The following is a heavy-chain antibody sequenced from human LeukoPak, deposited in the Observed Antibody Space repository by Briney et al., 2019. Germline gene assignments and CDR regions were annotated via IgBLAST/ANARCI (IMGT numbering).Heavy chain of an antibody. V-gene: IGHV1-2*02. J-gene: IGHJ5*02. Sequence: ASVKVSCKASGYTFIGYYMHWVRQAPGQGLEWMGWINPNSGGTNYAQKFQGRVTMTRDTSISTAYMELSSLRSEDTAVYYCARRASDNWNHPTAANWFDPWGQGTLVTVSS. D-gene: IGHD1-14*01. CDR2: INPNSGGT. CDR1: GYTFIGYY. CDR3: ARRASDNWNHPTAANWFDP.